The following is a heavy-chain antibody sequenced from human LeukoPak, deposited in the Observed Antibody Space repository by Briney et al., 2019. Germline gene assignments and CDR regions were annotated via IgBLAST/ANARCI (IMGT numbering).Heavy chain of an antibody. V-gene: IGHV3-20*04. J-gene: IGHJ4*02. CDR2: IKRNGGST. D-gene: IGHD1-26*01. CDR1: GFTFYDYG. CDR3: ARGFIGGPFDQ. Sequence: RPGGSLRLSCAASGFTFYDYGMSWVRRRPGKGLEWVSGIKRNGGSTGYGDSVKGRFTISRDNAKNSLYLQMNSLRAEDTALYFCARGFIGGPFDQWGQGTLVTVSS.